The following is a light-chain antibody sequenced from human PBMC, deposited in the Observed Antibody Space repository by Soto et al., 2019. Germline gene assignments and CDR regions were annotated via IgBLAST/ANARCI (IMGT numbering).Light chain of an antibody. V-gene: IGLV1-40*01. Sequence: QSGLTQPPAVSGAPGQRVTISCTGSSSNIGSTYDVQWYQQLPGTAPKLLIHGNTDRPSGVPDRFSGSKSGTSASLAITGLQADDEADYYCQSYDDSLSVHYVFGTGTKATVL. CDR2: GNT. J-gene: IGLJ1*01. CDR3: QSYDDSLSVHYV. CDR1: SSNIGSTYD.